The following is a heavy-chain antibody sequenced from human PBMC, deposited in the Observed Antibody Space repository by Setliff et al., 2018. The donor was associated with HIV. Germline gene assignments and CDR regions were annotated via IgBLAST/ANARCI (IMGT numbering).Heavy chain of an antibody. CDR1: GDIFSRYG. CDR3: ARDAGYSGSAWDS. J-gene: IGHJ4*02. V-gene: IGHV1-69*13. Sequence: GASVKVSCKASGDIFSRYGISWVRQAPGQGLEWMGGIIPIYGTANYAQKFQGRVTFTADESTNTAFMELSSLRSEDTAVYYCARDAGYSGSAWDSWGQGTLVTVSS. CDR2: IIPIYGTA. D-gene: IGHD1-26*01.